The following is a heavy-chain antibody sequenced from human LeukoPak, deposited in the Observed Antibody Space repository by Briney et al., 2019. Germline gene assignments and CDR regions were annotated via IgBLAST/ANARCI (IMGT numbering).Heavy chain of an antibody. V-gene: IGHV4-4*09. Sequence: SETLSLTCTVSGGSISSYYWSWIRQPPGKGLEWIGYICTSGSTNYNPSLKSRVTISVDTSKNQFSLKLSSVTAADTAVYYCARHYYMDVWGKGTTVTVSS. CDR2: ICTSGST. CDR3: ARHYYMDV. J-gene: IGHJ6*03. CDR1: GGSISSYY.